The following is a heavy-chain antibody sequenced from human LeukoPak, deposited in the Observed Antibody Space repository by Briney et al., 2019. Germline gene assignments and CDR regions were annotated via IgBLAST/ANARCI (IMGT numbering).Heavy chain of an antibody. CDR2: IYYSGST. J-gene: IGHJ4*02. Sequence: PSETLSLTCTVSGGSISSYYRSWIRQPPGKGLEWIGYIYYSGSTNYNPSLKSRVTISVDTSKNQFSLKLSSVTAADTAVYYCARDSAAAGTGVDYWGQGTLVTVSS. V-gene: IGHV4-59*01. D-gene: IGHD6-13*01. CDR1: GGSISSYY. CDR3: ARDSAAAGTGVDY.